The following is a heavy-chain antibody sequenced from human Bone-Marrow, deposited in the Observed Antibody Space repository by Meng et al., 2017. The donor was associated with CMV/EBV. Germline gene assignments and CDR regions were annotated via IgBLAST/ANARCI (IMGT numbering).Heavy chain of an antibody. D-gene: IGHD4-11*01. CDR1: GGSVSSGSYY. CDR2: IYYSGGT. V-gene: IGHV4-61*01. J-gene: IGHJ6*01. Sequence: SETLSLTCTVSGGSVSSGSYYWSWIRQPPGKGLEWIGYIYYSGGTNYNPSLKSRVTISVDTSKNQFSLKLSSVTAADTAVYYCARVDDYTGYYGMDVWGQGTTVTVSS. CDR3: ARVDDYTGYYGMDV.